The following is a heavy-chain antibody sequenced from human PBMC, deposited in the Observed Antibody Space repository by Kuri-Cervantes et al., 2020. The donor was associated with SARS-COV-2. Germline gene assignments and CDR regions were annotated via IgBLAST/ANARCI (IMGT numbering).Heavy chain of an antibody. V-gene: IGHV1-69*06. J-gene: IGHJ4*02. CDR1: GGTLSSYA. Sequence: SVKVSCKASGGTLSSYAISWVRQAPGQGLEWMGGIIPIFGTANYAQKFQGRVTITADKSTSTAYMELSSLRSEDTAVYYCARGGEMATITPTFDYWGQGTLVTVSS. CDR3: ARGGEMATITPTFDY. D-gene: IGHD5-24*01. CDR2: IIPIFGTA.